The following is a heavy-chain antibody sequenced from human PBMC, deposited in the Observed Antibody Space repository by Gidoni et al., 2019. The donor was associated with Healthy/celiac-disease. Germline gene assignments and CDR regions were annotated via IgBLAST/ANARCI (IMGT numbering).Heavy chain of an antibody. CDR1: GFTFSSYA. CDR2: ICGSGGST. J-gene: IGHJ4*02. Sequence: EVQLLESGGGLVQPGGSLRLPCAASGFTFSSYALTWVRQAPGKGLEWVSAICGSGGSTYYADSVKGRFTISRDNSKNTLYLQMNSLRAEDTAVYYCAKDRHMIVVVNLFDYWGQGTLVTVSS. V-gene: IGHV3-23*01. CDR3: AKDRHMIVVVNLFDY. D-gene: IGHD3-22*01.